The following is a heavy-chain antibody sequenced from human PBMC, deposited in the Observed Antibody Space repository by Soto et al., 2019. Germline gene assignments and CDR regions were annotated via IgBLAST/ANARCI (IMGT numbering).Heavy chain of an antibody. CDR1: GFIVIDNY. J-gene: IGHJ4*02. Sequence: SLRLSLAAYGFIVIDNYINWFRQAPGKGLEWVSVTYTGGYTYYADSVKGRFTISRDNSKNTLYLQMNSLRAEDTAVYYCAREVSGTSFDYWGQGTLVTVSS. CDR2: TYTGGYT. D-gene: IGHD1-7*01. CDR3: AREVSGTSFDY. V-gene: IGHV3-53*01.